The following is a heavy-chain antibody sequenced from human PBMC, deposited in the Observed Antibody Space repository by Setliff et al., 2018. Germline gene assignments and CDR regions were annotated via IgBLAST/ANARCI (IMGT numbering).Heavy chain of an antibody. CDR2: IYTSWST. J-gene: IGHJ6*03. CDR1: EDTISSRHYY. Sequence: PSETLSLTCIVSEDTISSRHYYWSWIRQPAGNALEWFGQIYTSWSTNYNPSIKGRATLSIDASKKQFSLKLTSVTAADTAVYYCARMSGFLYMDVWGKGTTVTVSS. CDR3: ARMSGFLYMDV. V-gene: IGHV4-61*09. D-gene: IGHD6-25*01.